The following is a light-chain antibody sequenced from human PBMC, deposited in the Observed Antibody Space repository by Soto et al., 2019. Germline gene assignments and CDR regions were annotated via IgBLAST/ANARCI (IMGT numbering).Light chain of an antibody. CDR1: QSISNH. J-gene: IGKJ1*01. CDR3: HHSYTTPQPRT. V-gene: IGKV1-39*01. CDR2: AAS. Sequence: DIQMTQSPSSLSASVEDRVIITCRSSQSISNHLNWYQQKPGKAPKLLIYAASTLQSRVAAGFSGSGSGTELELTIRSLQPEAFATYFCHHSYTTPQPRTFGQGTKVDIK.